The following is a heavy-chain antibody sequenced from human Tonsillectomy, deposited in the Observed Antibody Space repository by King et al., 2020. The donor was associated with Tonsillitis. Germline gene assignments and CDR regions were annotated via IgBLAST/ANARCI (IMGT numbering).Heavy chain of an antibody. J-gene: IGHJ2*01. CDR1: GFTFSNYD. Sequence: VQLVESGGGLVQPGGSLRLSCAASGFTFSNYDMHWVRQAPGKGLEWVSAIGTAGDTYYPGSVKGRITISREDAKNSLYLQINSLRAEDTAVYYCAREGSSSWHFDLWGRGTLVTVSP. CDR3: AREGSSSWHFDL. D-gene: IGHD6-13*01. CDR2: IGTAGDT. V-gene: IGHV3-13*01.